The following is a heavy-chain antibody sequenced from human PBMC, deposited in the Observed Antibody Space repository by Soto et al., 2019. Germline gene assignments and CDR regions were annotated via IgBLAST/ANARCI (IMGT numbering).Heavy chain of an antibody. D-gene: IGHD5-18*01. J-gene: IGHJ6*02. CDR2: IYYSGST. CDR1: GGSISSGDYY. Sequence: SETLSLTCTVSGGSISSGDYYWSWIRQPPGKGLEWIGYIYYSGSTYYNPSLKSRVTISVDTSKNQFSLKLSSVTAADTAVYYCAIDVLDLLWLRGPSYYYYGMDVWGQGTTVT. CDR3: AIDVLDLLWLRGPSYYYYGMDV. V-gene: IGHV4-30-4*01.